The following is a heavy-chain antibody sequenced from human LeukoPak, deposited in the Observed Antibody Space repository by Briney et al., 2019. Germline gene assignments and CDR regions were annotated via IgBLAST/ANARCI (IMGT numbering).Heavy chain of an antibody. CDR1: GGSISSSSHY. J-gene: IGHJ5*02. CDR3: ASARGGSPNWFDP. Sequence: SETLSLTCTVSGGSISSSSHYWGWIRQPPGKGLEWIGSIYYSGSTYYNPSLKSRVTISVDTSKNQFSLKLSSVTAADTAVYYCASARGGSPNWFDPWGQGTLVTVSS. D-gene: IGHD1-26*01. V-gene: IGHV4-39*01. CDR2: IYYSGST.